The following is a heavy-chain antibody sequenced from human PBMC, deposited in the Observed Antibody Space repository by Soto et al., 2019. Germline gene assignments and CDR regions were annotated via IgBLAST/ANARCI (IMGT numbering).Heavy chain of an antibody. CDR3: AKGASRGDYYYYGMAV. V-gene: IGHV3-30*18. CDR2: ISYDGSNK. CDR1: GFTFSSYG. J-gene: IGHJ6*02. D-gene: IGHD1-26*01. Sequence: GGSLRLSCAASGFTFSSYGMHWVRQAPGKGLEWVAVISYDGSNKYYADSVKGRFTISRDNSKNTLYLQMNSLRAEDTAVYYCAKGASRGDYYYYGMAVWGQGTTVTASS.